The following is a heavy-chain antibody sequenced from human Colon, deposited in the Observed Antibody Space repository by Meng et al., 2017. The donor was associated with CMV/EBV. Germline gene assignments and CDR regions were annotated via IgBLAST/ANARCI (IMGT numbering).Heavy chain of an antibody. CDR2: IRDGGET. Sequence: SLRLSCTASGFTFNTDALNWVRQAPGKGLEWVSGIRDGGETFYAGSVKGRFTISRDDSKNTVYLQMNSLRGEDTALYYCAKAIDFDSWGQGILVTVSS. CDR3: AKAIDFDS. CDR1: GFTFNTDA. D-gene: IGHD1-26*01. J-gene: IGHJ4*02. V-gene: IGHV3-23*01.